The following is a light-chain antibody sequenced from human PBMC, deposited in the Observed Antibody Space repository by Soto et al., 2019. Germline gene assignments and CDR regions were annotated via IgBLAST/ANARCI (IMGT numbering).Light chain of an antibody. CDR1: SSDVGGYNY. CDR3: CSYTTSNTRQIV. V-gene: IGLV2-14*01. J-gene: IGLJ1*01. Sequence: QSVLTKPASVSGSPGQSITISCNGTSSDVGGYNYVSWYQQHPGKAPKFMIYDVSNRPSGVSNRFSGSKSGNTASLTISGLQAEDEADYYCCSYTTSNTRQIVFGTGTKVTVL. CDR2: DVS.